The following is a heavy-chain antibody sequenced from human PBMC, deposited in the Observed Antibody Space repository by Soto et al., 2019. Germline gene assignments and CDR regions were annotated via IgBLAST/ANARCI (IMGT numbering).Heavy chain of an antibody. CDR3: ARSRSTRPYNWFDP. J-gene: IGHJ5*02. Sequence: EVQLVESGGGLVKPGGSLRLSCAASGFTFSSYSMNWVRQAPGKGLEWVSSISSSSSYIYYADSVKGRFTISRDNAKNSLYLQINSLRAEHTDVYYCARSRSTRPYNWFDPWGQGTLVTVSS. CDR1: GFTFSSYS. V-gene: IGHV3-21*01. CDR2: ISSSSSYI.